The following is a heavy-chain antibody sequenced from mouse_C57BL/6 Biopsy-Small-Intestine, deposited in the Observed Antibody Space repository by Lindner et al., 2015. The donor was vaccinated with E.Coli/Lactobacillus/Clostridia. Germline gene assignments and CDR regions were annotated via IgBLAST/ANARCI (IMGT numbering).Heavy chain of an antibody. V-gene: IGHV1-84*02. CDR1: GYTFTHYA. CDR2: INTGDGNT. Sequence: SVKVSCKTSGYTFTHYAMHWVRQAPGQRPEWMGWINTGDGNTKYSENFQGRVTISRDTFASTSYMELSGLRSEDTAVYFCARNTMSGVVSAFDSWGQGTLVTVSS. D-gene: IGHD2-4*01. CDR3: ARNTMSGVVSAFDS. J-gene: IGHJ4*01.